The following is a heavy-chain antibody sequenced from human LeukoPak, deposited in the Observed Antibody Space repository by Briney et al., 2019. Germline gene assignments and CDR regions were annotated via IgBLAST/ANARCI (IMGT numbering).Heavy chain of an antibody. V-gene: IGHV1-69*04. Sequence: SVKVSCKASGGTFSSYAISWVRQAPGQGLEWMGRIIPIPGIANYAQKFQGRVTITADKSTSTAYMELSSLRSEDTAVYYCARGYYVLGYFDYWGQGTLVTVSS. J-gene: IGHJ4*02. CDR1: GGTFSSYA. CDR2: IIPIPGIA. D-gene: IGHD3-22*01. CDR3: ARGYYVLGYFDY.